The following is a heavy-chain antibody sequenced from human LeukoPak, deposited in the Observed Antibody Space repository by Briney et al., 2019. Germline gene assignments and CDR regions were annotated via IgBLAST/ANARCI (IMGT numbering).Heavy chain of an antibody. CDR3: ARDQGLSGVPAALFDP. CDR1: GGSISSHF. Sequence: SETLSLTCTVSGGSISSHFWSWIRQPPGKGLEWIGYVYHSGNTYYNTSLKSRVTISVDTSKNQFSLKLSSVTAADTAVYYCARDQGLSGVPAALFDPWGQGTLVTVSS. D-gene: IGHD2-2*01. V-gene: IGHV4-59*11. J-gene: IGHJ5*02. CDR2: VYHSGNT.